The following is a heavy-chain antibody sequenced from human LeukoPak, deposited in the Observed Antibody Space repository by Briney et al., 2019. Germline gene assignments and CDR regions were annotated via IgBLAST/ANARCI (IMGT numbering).Heavy chain of an antibody. D-gene: IGHD4-23*01. CDR1: GYTFTNYI. V-gene: IGHV1-18*01. J-gene: IGHJ6*02. CDR3: ARVPFTVAGKYFGMDV. CDR2: ISAYNGNT. Sequence: DSVKVSCEASGYTFTNYIITWVRQAPGQGLEWMGWISAYNGNTNYAQKLQGRVTMTTDTSTSTAYMELRSLRSDDTAVYFCARVPFTVAGKYFGMDVWGQGTTVTVSS.